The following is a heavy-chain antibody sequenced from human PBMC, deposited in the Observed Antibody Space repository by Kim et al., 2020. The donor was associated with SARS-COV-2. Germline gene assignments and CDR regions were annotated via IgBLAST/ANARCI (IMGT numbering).Heavy chain of an antibody. CDR3: ARGSGITIFGVVMIDAFDI. Sequence: SETLSLTCTVSGGSISSGGYYWSWIRQHPGKGLEWIGYIYYSGSTYYNPSLKSRVTISVDTSNNQFSLKLSSVTAADTAGYYCARGSGITIFGVVMIDAFDICGQGTMVTASS. J-gene: IGHJ3*02. CDR2: IYYSGST. CDR1: GGSISSGGYY. V-gene: IGHV4-31*03. D-gene: IGHD3-3*01.